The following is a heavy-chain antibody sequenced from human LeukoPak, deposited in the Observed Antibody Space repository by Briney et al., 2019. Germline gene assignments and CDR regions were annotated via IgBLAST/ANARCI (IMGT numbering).Heavy chain of an antibody. J-gene: IGHJ4*02. CDR3: ARYYYDSSGYLDY. CDR1: GGSISSYY. Sequence: SETLSLTCTVSGGSISSYYWGWIRQPPGKGLEWIGYIYYSGSTNYNPSLKSRVTISVDTSKNQFSLKLSSVTAADTAVYYCARYYYDSSGYLDYWGQGTLVTVSS. D-gene: IGHD3-22*01. CDR2: IYYSGST. V-gene: IGHV4-59*01.